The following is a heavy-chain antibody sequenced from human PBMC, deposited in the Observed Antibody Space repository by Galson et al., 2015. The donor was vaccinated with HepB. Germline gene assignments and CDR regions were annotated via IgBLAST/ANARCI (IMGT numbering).Heavy chain of an antibody. J-gene: IGHJ6*02. CDR3: ARYHWGSAEALYYYYGMDV. CDR1: GFTFSSYG. V-gene: IGHV3-33*01. CDR2: IWYDGSNK. D-gene: IGHD7-27*01. Sequence: LTLSCAASGFTFSSYGMHWVRQAPGKGLEWVAVIWYDGSNKYYADSVKGRFTVSRDKSKNTLYLQMNSLRAEDTAVYYCARYHWGSAEALYYYYGMDVWGQGTTVTVSS.